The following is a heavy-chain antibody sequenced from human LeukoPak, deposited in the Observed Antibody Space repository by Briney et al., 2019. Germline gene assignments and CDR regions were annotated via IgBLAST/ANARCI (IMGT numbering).Heavy chain of an antibody. J-gene: IGHJ6*03. CDR3: PRRFLEWLSNASGSYYYMDV. V-gene: IGHV3-20*04. Sequence: GGSLRLSCAASGFTFDDYGVSWVRQAPGKGLEWVSGINWNGGSTGYADSVKGRFTISRDNAKNSLYLQMNSLRAEDTALYYCPRRFLEWLSNASGSYYYMDVWGKGTTVTVSS. CDR1: GFTFDDYG. CDR2: INWNGGST. D-gene: IGHD3-3*01.